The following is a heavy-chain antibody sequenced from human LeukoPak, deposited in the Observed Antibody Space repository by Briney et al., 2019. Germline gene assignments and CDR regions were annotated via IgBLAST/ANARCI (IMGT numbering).Heavy chain of an antibody. V-gene: IGHV4-31*03. J-gene: IGHJ4*02. CDR2: IYYSGST. Sequence: SQTLSLTCTVSGGSISSGGYYWSWIRQHPGKGLEWIGYIYYSGSTYYNPSLKSRVTISVDTSKSQFSLKLSSVTAADTAVYYCARFREYQLLYYFDYWGQGTLVTVSS. D-gene: IGHD2-2*01. CDR3: ARFREYQLLYYFDY. CDR1: GGSISSGGYY.